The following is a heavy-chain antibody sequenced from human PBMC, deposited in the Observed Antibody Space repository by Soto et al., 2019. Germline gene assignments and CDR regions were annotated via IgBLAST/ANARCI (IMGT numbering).Heavy chain of an antibody. D-gene: IGHD2-15*01. CDR3: AQCGGGNCQHWFGP. V-gene: IGHV1-69*12. J-gene: IGHJ5*02. CDR1: GGSFSKYA. CDR2: IIPFFKTT. Sequence: QVQLVQSGAEAKKPGSSVKVSCKASGGSFSKYAISWVRQAPGQGLEWMGGIIPFFKTTNYAQKFQGRVAITADESTSTTYMELSSLRSDDTAVYYCAQCGGGNCQHWFGPWGQGTLVTVSS.